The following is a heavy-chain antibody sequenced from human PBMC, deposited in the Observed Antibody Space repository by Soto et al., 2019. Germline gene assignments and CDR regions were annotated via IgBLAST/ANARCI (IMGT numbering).Heavy chain of an antibody. Sequence: SETLSLTCTVSGDSLSSRSHHWGWIRQAPGRGLEWIGTISDSGNTYSNSSLRGRVTISVDPARNQFTLRLTAVTAADTAVYYCARRDYIASYHFDHWGQGALVTVSS. V-gene: IGHV4-39*01. CDR1: GDSLSSRSHH. CDR2: ISDSGNT. CDR3: ARRDYIASYHFDH. D-gene: IGHD4-17*01. J-gene: IGHJ4*02.